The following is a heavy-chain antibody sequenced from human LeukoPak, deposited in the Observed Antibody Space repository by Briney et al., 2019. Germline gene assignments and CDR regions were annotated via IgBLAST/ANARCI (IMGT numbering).Heavy chain of an antibody. V-gene: IGHV4-34*01. Sequence: SETLSLTCTVSGGSISSYYWSWIRQPPGKGLEWIGEINHSGSTNYNPSLKSRVTISVDTSKNQFSLKLSSVTAADTAVYYCAKVVRAGYSSGWYNYWGQGTLVTVSS. CDR1: GGSISSYY. CDR3: AKVVRAGYSSGWYNY. D-gene: IGHD6-19*01. J-gene: IGHJ4*02. CDR2: INHSGST.